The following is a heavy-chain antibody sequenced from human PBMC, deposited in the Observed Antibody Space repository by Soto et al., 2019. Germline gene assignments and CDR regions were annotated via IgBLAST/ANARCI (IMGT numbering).Heavy chain of an antibody. Sequence: SQTLSLTFSISGDSGSSNSAAWNWIRQSPSRGLEWLGRTYYRYKWYIDYEVSVKSRINISLDTSKNQFSLQLNSVTPEDTAVYYCARGVVVTGTRYFDYWGQGTLVTVSS. J-gene: IGHJ4*02. CDR3: ARGVVVTGTRYFDY. D-gene: IGHD6-19*01. CDR1: GDSGSSNSAA. CDR2: TYYRYKWYI. V-gene: IGHV6-1*01.